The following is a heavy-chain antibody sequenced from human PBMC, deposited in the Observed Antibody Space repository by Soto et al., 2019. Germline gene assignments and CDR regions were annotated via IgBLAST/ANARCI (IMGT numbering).Heavy chain of an antibody. V-gene: IGHV3-48*03. D-gene: IGHD1-26*01. CDR2: ISSSSSVI. Sequence: PGGSLRLSCAASGFTFGTYEMNWVRQAPGKGLEWLSYISSSSSVIKYADSVEGRFTISRDNAKNSLYLQMYSLRAEDTALYYCARGHNIVGSTGGGLDIWGPGTMVTLS. J-gene: IGHJ3*02. CDR3: ARGHNIVGSTGGGLDI. CDR1: GFTFGTYE.